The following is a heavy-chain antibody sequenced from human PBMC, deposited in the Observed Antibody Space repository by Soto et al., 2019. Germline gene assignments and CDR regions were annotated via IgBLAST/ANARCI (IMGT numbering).Heavy chain of an antibody. CDR1: GGPFSSYA. CDR2: IIPIFSTA. V-gene: IGHV1-69*01. D-gene: IGHD3-22*01. CDR3: ATGYDTSGYYGAGLDY. Sequence: QVQLVQSGAEVKKPGSSVKVSCKASGGPFSSYAISWVRQAPGQGLEWMGGIIPIFSTADYAQKFQGRVTITADESTSTAYMGLSSLRSEDTAVYYCATGYDTSGYYGAGLDYWGQGTLVTVSS. J-gene: IGHJ4*02.